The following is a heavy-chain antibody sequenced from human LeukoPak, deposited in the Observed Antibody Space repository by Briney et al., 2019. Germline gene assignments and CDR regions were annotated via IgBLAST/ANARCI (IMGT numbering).Heavy chain of an antibody. Sequence: GGSLRLSCAASGFTFSNYSMNWVRQAPGKGLEWVSYISSSSSTIYYADSVKGRFTISRDNAKNSLYMQMNSLRAEDTAVYYCARVGTYFDYWGQGTLVTVSS. V-gene: IGHV3-48*01. J-gene: IGHJ4*02. CDR2: ISSSSSTI. CDR3: ARVGTYFDY. D-gene: IGHD1-14*01. CDR1: GFTFSNYS.